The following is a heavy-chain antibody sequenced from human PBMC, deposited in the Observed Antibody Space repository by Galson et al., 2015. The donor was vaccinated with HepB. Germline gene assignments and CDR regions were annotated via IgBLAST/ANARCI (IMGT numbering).Heavy chain of an antibody. CDR1: GFTVSPNY. D-gene: IGHD6-19*01. CDR3: ARDRSSGVYYFDY. Sequence: SLRLSCAVSGFTVSPNYMTWVRQAPGKGLEWVSMIYSGGSTYYADSVKGRFIISRDNSKNTLYLQMNSLRVEDTAVYYCARDRSSGVYYFDYWGQGTLVTVSS. V-gene: IGHV3-66*02. J-gene: IGHJ4*02. CDR2: IYSGGST.